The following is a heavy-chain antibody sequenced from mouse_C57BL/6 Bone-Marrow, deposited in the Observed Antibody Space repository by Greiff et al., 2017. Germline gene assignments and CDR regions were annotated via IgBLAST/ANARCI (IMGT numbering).Heavy chain of an antibody. J-gene: IGHJ2*01. CDR1: GFNIKDDY. Sequence: VQLQQSGAELVRPGASVKLSCTASGFNIKDDYIHWVKQRPEQGLEWIGWIDPEIGDTEYASKFQGKATITSDTSSNTAYLQLRSLTYEDTAVYYCSSVGGNYFDFWGQGTPLPVAS. CDR3: SSVGGNYFDF. CDR2: IDPEIGDT. D-gene: IGHD1-1*02. V-gene: IGHV14-4*01.